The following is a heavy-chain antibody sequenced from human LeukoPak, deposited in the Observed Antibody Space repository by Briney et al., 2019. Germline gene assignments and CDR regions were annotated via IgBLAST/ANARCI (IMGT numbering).Heavy chain of an antibody. CDR1: GFTFSSIG. J-gene: IGHJ4*02. V-gene: IGHV3-33*01. CDR2: IWYDGSSR. Sequence: GGSLRLSCAASGFTFSSIGMHWVRQTPGKGLEWVAGIWYDGSSRYYTDSVQGRFTISRDNDRNTLFLQMNSLRAQDTAVYYCVRASIEGATILDYWGQGTLVTVSS. CDR3: VRASIEGATILDY. D-gene: IGHD1-26*01.